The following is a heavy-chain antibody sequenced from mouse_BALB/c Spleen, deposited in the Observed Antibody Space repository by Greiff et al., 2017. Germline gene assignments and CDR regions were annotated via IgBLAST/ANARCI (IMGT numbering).Heavy chain of an antibody. J-gene: IGHJ4*01. V-gene: IGHV1-4*01. Sequence: VQLQQSGAELARPGASVKMSCKASGYTFTSYTMHWVKQRPGQGLEWIGYINPSSGYTNYNQKFKDKATLTADKSSSTAYMQLSSLTSEDSAVYYCARFDYGSSYAMDYWGQGTSVTVSS. CDR3: ARFDYGSSYAMDY. CDR1: GYTFTSYT. D-gene: IGHD1-1*01. CDR2: INPSSGYT.